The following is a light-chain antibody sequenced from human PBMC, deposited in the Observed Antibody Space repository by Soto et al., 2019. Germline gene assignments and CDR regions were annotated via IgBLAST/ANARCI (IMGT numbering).Light chain of an antibody. V-gene: IGKV1-39*01. CDR3: QQTYTTPIT. Sequence: DIKLRQSASSLSVSFGAGVTITCGASQTISKYLAWYQQKPGKAPNALIYAASSLQSDVPSRFSGSGSGTDFTITISNLQPEDFATYYCQQTYTTPITFGQGTRLEIK. J-gene: IGKJ5*01. CDR2: AAS. CDR1: QTISKY.